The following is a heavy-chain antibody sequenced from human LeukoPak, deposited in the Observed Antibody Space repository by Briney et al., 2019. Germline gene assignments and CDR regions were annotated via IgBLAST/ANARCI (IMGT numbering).Heavy chain of an antibody. D-gene: IGHD3-22*01. Sequence: SVKVSCKASGGTFSSYAIIWVRQAPGQGLEWMGRIIPIFGTANYAQKFQGRVTITADKSTSTAYMELSSLRSEDTAVYYCARPFDYYDSSGYSPDAFDIWGQGTMVTVSS. CDR1: GGTFSSYA. J-gene: IGHJ3*02. V-gene: IGHV1-69*06. CDR2: IIPIFGTA. CDR3: ARPFDYYDSSGYSPDAFDI.